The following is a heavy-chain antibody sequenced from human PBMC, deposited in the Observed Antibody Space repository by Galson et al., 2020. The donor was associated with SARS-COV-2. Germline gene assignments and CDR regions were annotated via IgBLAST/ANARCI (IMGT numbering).Heavy chain of an antibody. CDR1: GGSINNYF. CDR3: ASQTIFVVVAYFQH. D-gene: IGHD3-3*01. J-gene: IGHJ1*01. CDR2: ITYSGRT. V-gene: IGHV4-59*01. Sequence: SETLSLTCSVSGGSINNYFWSWIRQPPGKGLEWIGYITYSGRTNYNPSLKSRVTISVDTSKNQFSLRLSSVTAADTAVYYCASQTIFVVVAYFQHWGQGTQVIVSS.